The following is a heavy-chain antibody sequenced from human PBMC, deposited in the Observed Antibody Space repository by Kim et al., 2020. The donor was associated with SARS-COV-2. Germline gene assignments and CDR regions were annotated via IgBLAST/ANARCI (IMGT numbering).Heavy chain of an antibody. Sequence: YHADSFKGRFTISRDNSENTLHLQLSSLREEDTAIYYCARVSGRPHYFDSWGQGTLVTVSS. J-gene: IGHJ4*02. CDR3: ARVSGRPHYFDS. V-gene: IGHV3-23*01. D-gene: IGHD5-12*01.